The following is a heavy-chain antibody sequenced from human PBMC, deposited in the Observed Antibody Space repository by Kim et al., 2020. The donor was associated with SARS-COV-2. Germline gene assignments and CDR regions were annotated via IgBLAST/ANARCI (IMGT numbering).Heavy chain of an antibody. D-gene: IGHD1-1*01. Sequence: ASVKVSCKASGYTFTSYDINWVRQATGQGLEWMGWMNPNSGNTGYAQKFQGRVTMTRNTSISTAYMELSSLRSEDTAVYYCARGLGKGTTPANDDLDYWGQGTLVTVSS. CDR2: MNPNSGNT. CDR1: GYTFTSYD. J-gene: IGHJ4*02. V-gene: IGHV1-8*01. CDR3: ARGLGKGTTPANDDLDY.